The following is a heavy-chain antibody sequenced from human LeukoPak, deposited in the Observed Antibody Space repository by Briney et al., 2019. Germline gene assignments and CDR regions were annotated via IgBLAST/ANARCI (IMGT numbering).Heavy chain of an antibody. V-gene: IGHV3-74*01. CDR1: GFTFNNYW. J-gene: IGHJ6*02. CDR2: INNDGSSA. D-gene: IGHD3-10*01. CDR3: ARRGTRHGMDV. Sequence: TGGSLRLSCAASGFTFNNYWIHWVRQVPGKGLVWVSRINNDGSSASYVDSVKGRFTISRDNAKNTLFLQMNSLRGEDTAVYYCARRGTRHGMDVWGQGTTVIVSS.